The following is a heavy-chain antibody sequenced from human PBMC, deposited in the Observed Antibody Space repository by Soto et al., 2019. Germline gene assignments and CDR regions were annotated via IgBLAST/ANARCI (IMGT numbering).Heavy chain of an antibody. V-gene: IGHV1-46*01. D-gene: IGHD2-15*01. Sequence: AAVKVSCKASGYTFTSYYMHWVRQAPGQGLEWMGIINPSGGSTSYAQKFQGRVTMTRETSTSTVYMELSSLRSEDTAVYYCARGYCSGGSCFVTSGNFDSWGQGTLVTVSS. J-gene: IGHJ4*02. CDR2: INPSGGST. CDR3: ARGYCSGGSCFVTSGNFDS. CDR1: GYTFTSYY.